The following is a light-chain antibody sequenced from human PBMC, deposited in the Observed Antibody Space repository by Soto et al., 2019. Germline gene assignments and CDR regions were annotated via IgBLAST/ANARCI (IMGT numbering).Light chain of an antibody. V-gene: IGKV1-5*03. CDR3: QQYNDYQYT. CDR2: KAT. Sequence: DIEMTQSPSTLSASVGDRVTITCRASQSITTWLAWYQQKPGKAPKLLIYKATNVQTGVPSRFSGSGSGTEFSLTISSLQPEDLAIYYCQQYNDYQYTFGQGTKLEIK. CDR1: QSITTW. J-gene: IGKJ2*01.